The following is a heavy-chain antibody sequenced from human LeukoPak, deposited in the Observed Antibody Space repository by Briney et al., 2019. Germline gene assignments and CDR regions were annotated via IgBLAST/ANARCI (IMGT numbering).Heavy chain of an antibody. Sequence: PSETLSLTCTVSGGSISSSSYYWGWIRQPPGKGLEWIGSIYYSGSTYYNPSLKSRVTISVDTSKNQFSLKLSSVTAADTAVYYCARDRHKSITMIVVVTDDAFDIWGQGTMVTVSS. V-gene: IGHV4-39*07. CDR1: GGSISSSSYY. D-gene: IGHD3-22*01. CDR2: IYYSGST. J-gene: IGHJ3*02. CDR3: ARDRHKSITMIVVVTDDAFDI.